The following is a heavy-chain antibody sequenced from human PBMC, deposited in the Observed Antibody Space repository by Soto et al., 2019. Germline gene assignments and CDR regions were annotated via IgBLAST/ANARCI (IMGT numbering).Heavy chain of an antibody. CDR1: GFTFSSYA. D-gene: IGHD3-22*01. J-gene: IGHJ3*02. V-gene: IGHV3-30-3*01. CDR2: ISYDGSNK. CDR3: ARDIPLYDSDAFDI. Sequence: QVQLVESGGGVVQPGRSLRLSCAASGFTFSSYAMHWVRQAPGKGLAWVAVISYDGSNKYYADSVKGRFTISRDNSKNTLYLQMNSLRAEDTAVYYCARDIPLYDSDAFDIWGQGTMVTVSS.